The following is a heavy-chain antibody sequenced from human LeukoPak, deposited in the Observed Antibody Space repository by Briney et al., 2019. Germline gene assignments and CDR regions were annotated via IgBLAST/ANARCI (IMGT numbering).Heavy chain of an antibody. D-gene: IGHD4/OR15-4a*01. CDR1: GYSFSGHY. CDR3: ARGDSLVPTHY. CDR2: INPGSGDT. V-gene: IGHV1-2*02. J-gene: IGHJ4*02. Sequence: GASVKVSCKASGYSFSGHYMHWVRQAPGQGLEWIGWINPGSGDTEFAQKFQGRVTMTKDTSITTIYMELTSLTSDDTAMYFCARGDSLVPTHYWGQGTLVTVSS.